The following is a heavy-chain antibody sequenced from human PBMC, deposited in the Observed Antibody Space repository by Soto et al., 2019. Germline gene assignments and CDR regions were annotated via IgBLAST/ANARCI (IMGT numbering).Heavy chain of an antibody. V-gene: IGHV3-9*01. CDR1: GFTFDDYA. D-gene: IGHD3-22*01. CDR3: AKDTRRIPPIYDSSGYYSGAFDI. Sequence: EVQLVESGGGLVQPGRSLRLSCAASGFTFDDYAMHWVGQAPGKGLEWASGISWNSGSIGYADSVKRRFTISRDNAKNSLYLQMSSLRAGDRALYYCAKDTRRIPPIYDSSGYYSGAFDIWGQGTMVTVSS. CDR2: ISWNSGSI. J-gene: IGHJ3*02.